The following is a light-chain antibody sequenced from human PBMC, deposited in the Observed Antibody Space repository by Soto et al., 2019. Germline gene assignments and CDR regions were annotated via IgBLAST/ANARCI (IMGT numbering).Light chain of an antibody. CDR1: QSISSW. J-gene: IGKJ5*01. Sequence: IQISQSPSTLSASVGGAVTITCRASQSISSWLAWYQQKPGIAPKLLIYKASTLQSGVPSRFSGSGYGTVFTLTISRLQPDDSATYYCQQFNSFSITFGQGTRLEIK. CDR2: KAS. V-gene: IGKV1-5*03. CDR3: QQFNSFSIT.